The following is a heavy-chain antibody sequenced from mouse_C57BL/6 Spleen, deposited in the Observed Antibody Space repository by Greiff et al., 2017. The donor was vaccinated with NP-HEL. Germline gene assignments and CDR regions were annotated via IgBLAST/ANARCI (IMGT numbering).Heavy chain of an antibody. CDR2: INPSNGGT. Sequence: QVQLQQPGTELVKPGASVKLSCKASGYTFTSYWMHWVKQRPGQGLEWIGNINPSNGGTNYNEKFKSKATLTVDKSSNTAYMQLSSLRSEDSAVYYCAREGYYGYFDVCGKGTTVTVPS. V-gene: IGHV1-53*01. D-gene: IGHD1-1*02. CDR1: GYTFTSYW. CDR3: AREGYYGYFDV. J-gene: IGHJ1*03.